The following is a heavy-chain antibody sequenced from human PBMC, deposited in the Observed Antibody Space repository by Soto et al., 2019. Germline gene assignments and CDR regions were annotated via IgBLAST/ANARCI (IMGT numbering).Heavy chain of an antibody. Sequence: EVQLLESGGGLVQRGGSLRLSCAAAGFSFRNYAMSWVRQAPGKGLEWVSAISDSGDSTYYADSVKGRFTISRDNSKNTLFLQMNSLRGEDTAIYYCARQLHWAYSSAWYSDYWGQGTLVTVSS. CDR3: ARQLHWAYSSAWYSDY. J-gene: IGHJ4*02. D-gene: IGHD6-19*01. CDR2: ISDSGDST. CDR1: GFSFRNYA. V-gene: IGHV3-23*01.